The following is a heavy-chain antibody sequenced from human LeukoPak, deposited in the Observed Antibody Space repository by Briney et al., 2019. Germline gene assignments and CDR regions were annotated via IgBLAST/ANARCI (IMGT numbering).Heavy chain of an antibody. CDR1: GFTFSSYA. CDR3: AKDHGRGETYYYYYGMDV. CDR2: ISGSGGST. Sequence: PGGSLRLSCAASGFTFSSYAMSWVRQAPGKGLEWVSAISGSGGSTYYADSVKGRFTIPRDNSKNTLYLQMNSLRAEDTAVYYCAKDHGRGETYYYYYGMDVWGQGTTVTASS. D-gene: IGHD2-15*01. J-gene: IGHJ6*02. V-gene: IGHV3-23*01.